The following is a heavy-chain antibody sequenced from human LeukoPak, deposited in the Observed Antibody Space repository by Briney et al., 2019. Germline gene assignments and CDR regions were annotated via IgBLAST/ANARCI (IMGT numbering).Heavy chain of an antibody. CDR1: GVPFSRFD. CDR2: IKQDGSEK. J-gene: IGHJ4*02. D-gene: IGHD6-13*01. CDR3: ARDGFVGAADY. Sequence: SGGSLRLSCDVSGVPFSRFDVNWVRLTPGKGLEWVANIKQDGSEKQYVDSVRGRFTISRDNAKNSLYLQMNSLRVEDTAVYYCARDGFVGAADYWGQGTLVTVSS. V-gene: IGHV3-7*01.